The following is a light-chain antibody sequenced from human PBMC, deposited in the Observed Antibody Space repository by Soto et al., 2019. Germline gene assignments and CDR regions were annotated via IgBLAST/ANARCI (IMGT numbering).Light chain of an antibody. V-gene: IGLV2-8*01. J-gene: IGLJ1*01. CDR3: SSYAGSNNFV. CDR2: EVT. Sequence: QSVLTQPPSASGFPGQSVTISCTGTSSDVGYYDYVSWYQQHPAEAPKLVIYEVTKRPSGVPDRVAASKSGNTASLTVSGLRAEDEADYYCSSYAGSNNFVFGSGTKVTVL. CDR1: SSDVGYYDY.